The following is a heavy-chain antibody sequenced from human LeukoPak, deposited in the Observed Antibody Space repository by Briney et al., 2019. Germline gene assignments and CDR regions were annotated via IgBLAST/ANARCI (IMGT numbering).Heavy chain of an antibody. D-gene: IGHD3-22*01. J-gene: IGHJ3*02. CDR1: GVSISSSSYY. V-gene: IGHV4-39*07. CDR3: ARARLADYYDSSGSRYDAFDI. CDR2: IYYSGGT. Sequence: PSETLSLTCTVSGVSISSSSYYWGWIRQPPGKGLEWIGSIYYSGGTYYNPSLKSRVTISVDTSKNQFSLKLSSVAAADTAVYYCARARLADYYDSSGSRYDAFDIWGQGTMVTVSS.